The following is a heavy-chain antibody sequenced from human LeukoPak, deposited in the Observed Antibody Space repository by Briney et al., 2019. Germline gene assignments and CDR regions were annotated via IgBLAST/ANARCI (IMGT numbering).Heavy chain of an antibody. J-gene: IGHJ6*03. CDR1: GYTFTSYG. D-gene: IGHD2-15*01. Sequence: GASVKVSCKASGYTFTSYGISWVRQAPGQGLEWMGWISTYNGNTNYAQKLQGRVTMTTDTSTSIAYTELRSLRSDDTAVYYCAREGSPFYYYYMDVWGKGTTVTVSS. CDR3: AREGSPFYYYYMDV. V-gene: IGHV1-18*01. CDR2: ISTYNGNT.